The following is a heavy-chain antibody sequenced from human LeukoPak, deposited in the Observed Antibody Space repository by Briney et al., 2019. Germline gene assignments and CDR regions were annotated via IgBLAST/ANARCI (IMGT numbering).Heavy chain of an antibody. CDR2: IWYDGSNK. CDR1: GFTFSSYG. J-gene: IGHJ3*01. CDR3: AEGGWYGGGQDAFDF. V-gene: IGHV3-33*03. D-gene: IGHD6-19*01. Sequence: GGSLRLSCAASGFTFSSYGMHWVHQAPGKGLEWVAVIWYDGSNKYYADSVKGLFTISRDNAKNTLYLQMNSLRAEDTAVYYCAEGGWYGGGQDAFDFWGQGTMVTVSS.